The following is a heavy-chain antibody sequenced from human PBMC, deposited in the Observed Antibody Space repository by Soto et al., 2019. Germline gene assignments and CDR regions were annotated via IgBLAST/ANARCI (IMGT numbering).Heavy chain of an antibody. V-gene: IGHV3-21*01. Sequence: PGGSLRLSCAASGFTFSTYSMNWVRQAPGKGLEWVSSISTGSSYIYYADSVKGRFAISRDNAKNSLYLQMNSLRAEDTAVYYCARGRGKDYWGQGAPVPVSS. CDR1: GFTFSTYS. CDR2: ISTGSSYI. D-gene: IGHD2-15*01. J-gene: IGHJ4*02. CDR3: ARGRGKDY.